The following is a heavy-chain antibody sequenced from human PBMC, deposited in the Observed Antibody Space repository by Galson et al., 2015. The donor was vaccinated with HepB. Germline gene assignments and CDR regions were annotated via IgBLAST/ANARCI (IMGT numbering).Heavy chain of an antibody. V-gene: IGHV1-69-2*01. CDR2: IDPEDGEG. J-gene: IGHJ6*03. Sequence: VKVSCKVSGHTFTDYYIHWLQQAPGKGLEWMGLIDPEDGEGKYAEKFQGRVTITADTSTDTAYMELTSLRYEDTAAYFCALAQGVGYMDVWGTGTTVIVSS. CDR3: ALAQGVGYMDV. D-gene: IGHD3-10*01. CDR1: GHTFTDYY.